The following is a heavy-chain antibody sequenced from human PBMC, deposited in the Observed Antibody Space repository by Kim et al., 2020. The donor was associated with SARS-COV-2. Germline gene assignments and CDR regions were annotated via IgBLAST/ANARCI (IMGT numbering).Heavy chain of an antibody. CDR3: AMTYYYDSSGRSMGFDY. V-gene: IGHV4-34*01. CDR2: INHSGST. Sequence: SETLSLTCAVYGGSFSGYYWSWIRQPPGKGLEWIGEINHSGSTNYNPSLKSRVTISVDTSKNQFSLKLSSVTAADTAVYYCAMTYYYDSSGRSMGFDYWGQGTLVTVSS. D-gene: IGHD3-22*01. CDR1: GGSFSGYY. J-gene: IGHJ4*02.